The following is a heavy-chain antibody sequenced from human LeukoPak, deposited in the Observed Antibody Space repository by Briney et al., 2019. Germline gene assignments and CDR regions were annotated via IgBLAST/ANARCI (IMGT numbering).Heavy chain of an antibody. CDR1: GFTFDDYS. D-gene: IGHD3-22*01. J-gene: IGHJ3*01. V-gene: IGHV3-21*01. Sequence: GGSLRLSCAASGFTFDDYSMNWVRQAPGKGLEWVPFISSSSGYIFYADSMKGRFTISRDNPKNSLYLQMNSLRAEDTAIYYCTRDLRIAMIADAFDLWGQGTMVTVSS. CDR3: TRDLRIAMIADAFDL. CDR2: ISSSSGYI.